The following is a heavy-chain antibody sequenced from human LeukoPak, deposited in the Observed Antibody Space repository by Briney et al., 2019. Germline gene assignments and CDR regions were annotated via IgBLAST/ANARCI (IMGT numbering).Heavy chain of an antibody. D-gene: IGHD1-14*01. Sequence: GGSLRLSCAASGFTFDDYGMSWVRQAPGKGLEWVSGINWNGGSTGYADSVKGRFTISRDNAKNSLYLQMNSLRAEDTALYYCARFSRIGATGYYYMDVWGQGTLVTVSS. CDR1: GFTFDDYG. V-gene: IGHV3-20*04. J-gene: IGHJ6*03. CDR3: ARFSRIGATGYYYMDV. CDR2: INWNGGST.